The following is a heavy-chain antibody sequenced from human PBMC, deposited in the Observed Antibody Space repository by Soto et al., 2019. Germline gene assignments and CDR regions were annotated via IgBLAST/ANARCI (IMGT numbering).Heavy chain of an antibody. D-gene: IGHD5-18*01. V-gene: IGHV5-51*01. Sequence: EVQLVQSGAEVKKPGESLKISCKGSGYSFTSYWIGWVRQMPGKGLEWMGIIYPGDSDTRYSPSFQGQVTISADKSISTAYLQWSSLKASDTAMYYCARPAIHRYSYGYSVGYYFDYWGQGTLVTVSS. CDR2: IYPGDSDT. CDR3: ARPAIHRYSYGYSVGYYFDY. CDR1: GYSFTSYW. J-gene: IGHJ4*02.